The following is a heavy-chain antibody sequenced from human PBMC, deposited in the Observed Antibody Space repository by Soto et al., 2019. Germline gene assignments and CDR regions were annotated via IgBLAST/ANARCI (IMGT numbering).Heavy chain of an antibody. CDR3: ARDGYGLVY. CDR2: IYYSGTT. Sequence: SETLSLTCTVSGASISSYYWSWIRQPPGKGLEWIGFIYYSGTTNYNPSLKSRVTISVDTSKNQFSLKLSSVTAADTAVYYCARDGYGLVYWGQGTLVTVSS. V-gene: IGHV4-59*12. J-gene: IGHJ4*02. D-gene: IGHD5-18*01. CDR1: GASISSYY.